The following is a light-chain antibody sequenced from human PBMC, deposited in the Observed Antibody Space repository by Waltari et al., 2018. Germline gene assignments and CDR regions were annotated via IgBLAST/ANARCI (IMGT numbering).Light chain of an antibody. CDR1: RSDVATYNL. V-gene: IGLV2-23*02. CDR3: SSYAGPHSVF. Sequence: QSALTQPASVSGSPGQSITVSCTGSRSDVATYNLVSWYQHHPGKAPKLLIYEVNHRPSGVSTRFSAAKSDNTSSLTVSGLQAEDEADYYCSSYAGPHSVFFGGGTKVTVL. J-gene: IGLJ2*01. CDR2: EVN.